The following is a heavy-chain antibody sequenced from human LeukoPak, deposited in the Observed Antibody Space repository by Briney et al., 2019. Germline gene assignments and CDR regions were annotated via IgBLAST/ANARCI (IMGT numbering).Heavy chain of an antibody. CDR1: GFTCSSYW. CDR3: ARSGSSRPFDY. D-gene: IGHD3-10*01. J-gene: IGHJ4*02. Sequence: HPGGSLRLSCAASGFTCSSYWMSWVRQAPGKGLEWVVNIKQDGSEKYYVDSVKGRFTISRDNAKNSLYLQMNSLRAEDTAVYYCARSGSSRPFDYWGQGTLVTVSS. V-gene: IGHV3-7*01. CDR2: IKQDGSEK.